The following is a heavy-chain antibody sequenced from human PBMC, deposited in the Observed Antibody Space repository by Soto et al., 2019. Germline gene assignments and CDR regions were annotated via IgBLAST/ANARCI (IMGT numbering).Heavy chain of an antibody. J-gene: IGHJ5*02. D-gene: IGHD3-10*01. CDR2: ITSSGGTT. V-gene: IGHV3-11*01. CDR3: ARAKYPNHVNYFEL. CDR1: VFSFKDYY. Sequence: GSLRLSCASSVFSFKDYYMTCMRQTPGKWLEWISTITSSGGTTYYAASVKGRVTISRDNANNSLYLQMSGLRAEDTALYYCARAKYPNHVNYFELWGQGTLVTVSS.